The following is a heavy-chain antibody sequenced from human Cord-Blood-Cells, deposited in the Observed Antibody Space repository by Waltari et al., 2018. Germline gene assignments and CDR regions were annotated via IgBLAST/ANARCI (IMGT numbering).Heavy chain of an antibody. V-gene: IGHV3-30-3*01. CDR1: GFTFRSYA. Sequence: QVQLVESGGGVVQPGRSLRLSCAASGFTFRSYAMHWVCQPPGKGLEWVAVIKYDGSNKYYADSVKGRFTISRDNSKNTLYLQMNSLRAEDTAVYYCARDGGQQLVLGWFDPWGQGTLVTVSS. CDR2: IKYDGSNK. D-gene: IGHD6-13*01. CDR3: ARDGGQQLVLGWFDP. J-gene: IGHJ5*02.